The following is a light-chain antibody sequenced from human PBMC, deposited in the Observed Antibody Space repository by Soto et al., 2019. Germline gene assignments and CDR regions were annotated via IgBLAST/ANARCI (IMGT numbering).Light chain of an antibody. V-gene: IGKV1-5*03. CDR2: KAS. CDR3: QEYRNNHGT. Sequence: DIQMTQSPATLAASVGDRVSITCRASQRIDTWLAWYQQKPGKAPNLLIYKASRLQSGVPSRFSGSGSGTEFTLTISSLQPEAFETYYCQEYRNNHGTFGQGTKVDIK. J-gene: IGKJ1*01. CDR1: QRIDTW.